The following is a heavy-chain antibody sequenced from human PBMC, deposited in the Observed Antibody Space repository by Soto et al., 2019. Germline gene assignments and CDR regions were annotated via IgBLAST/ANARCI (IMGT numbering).Heavy chain of an antibody. CDR3: AKRMTYYDILTGSQGGYYFDY. V-gene: IGHV3-23*01. CDR1: GFTFSSYA. CDR2: ISGSGGST. Sequence: GGSLRLSCAASGFTFSSYAMIWVRQAPGKGLEWVSAISGSGGSTYYADSVKGRFTISRDNSKNTLYLQMNSLRAEDTAVYYCAKRMTYYDILTGSQGGYYFDYWGQGTLVTVSS. D-gene: IGHD3-9*01. J-gene: IGHJ4*02.